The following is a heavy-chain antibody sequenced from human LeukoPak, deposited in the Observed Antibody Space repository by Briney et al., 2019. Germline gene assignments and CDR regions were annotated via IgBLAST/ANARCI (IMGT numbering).Heavy chain of an antibody. V-gene: IGHV1-2*04. D-gene: IGHD2-21*01. CDR2: INPKSGGT. CDR1: GYTFTSYG. Sequence: PGASVKVSCKASGYTFTSYGISWVRQAPGQGLEWVGWINPKSGGTHYAQKFQDWVTMTRDTSISTVYLELSRLRSDDTAVYYCARAKLYFADSYWGGFDIWGQGTMVTVSS. CDR3: ARAKLYFADSYWGGFDI. J-gene: IGHJ3*02.